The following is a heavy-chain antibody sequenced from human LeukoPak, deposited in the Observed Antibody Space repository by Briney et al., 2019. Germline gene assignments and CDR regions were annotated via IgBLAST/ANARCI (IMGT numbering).Heavy chain of an antibody. V-gene: IGHV3-33*01. CDR1: GFTFSSYG. CDR2: IWYDGSNK. D-gene: IGHD6-19*01. J-gene: IGHJ6*02. CDR3: ARENIAVAGRVGMGGYYYDGMDV. Sequence: PGRSLKLSCAASGFTFSSYGMHWVRQAPGKGLEGVAVIWYDGSNKYYADSVKGRFTISRDNSKNTLYLQMNSLRAEDTAVYYCARENIAVAGRVGMGGYYYDGMDVWGQGTTVTVSS.